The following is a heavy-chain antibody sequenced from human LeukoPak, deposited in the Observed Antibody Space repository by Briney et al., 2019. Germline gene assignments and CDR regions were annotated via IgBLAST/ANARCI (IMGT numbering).Heavy chain of an antibody. CDR1: GGSFSGYY. CDR2: INHSGST. V-gene: IGHV4-34*01. J-gene: IGHJ6*03. D-gene: IGHD6-6*01. CDR3: ARQLYSSSSRYYYYYMDV. Sequence: SETLSLTCAVYGGSFSGYYWSWIRQPPGKGLEWIGEINHSGSTNYNPSLKSRVTISVDTSKNQFSLKLSSVTAADTAVYYCARQLYSSSSRYYYYYMDVWGKGTTVTVSS.